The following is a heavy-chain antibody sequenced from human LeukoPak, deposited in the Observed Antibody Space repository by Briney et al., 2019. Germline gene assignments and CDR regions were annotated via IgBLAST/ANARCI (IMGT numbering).Heavy chain of an antibody. CDR3: ARSYCGGDCYSGGGIVDY. V-gene: IGHV4-4*09. Sequence: SETLSLTCTVSGGSISGYYWSWIRQPPGKGLEWLGYIYHSGRANYNPSLRSRVTISVDTSKNQFSLKLSSVAAADTAVYYCARSYCGGDCYSGGGIVDYWGQGTLVTVSS. CDR2: IYHSGRA. D-gene: IGHD2-21*02. CDR1: GGSISGYY. J-gene: IGHJ4*02.